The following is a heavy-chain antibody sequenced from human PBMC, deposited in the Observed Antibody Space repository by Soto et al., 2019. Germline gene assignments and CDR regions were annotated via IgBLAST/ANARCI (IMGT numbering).Heavy chain of an antibody. D-gene: IGHD2-15*01. CDR2: ISESGGRK. J-gene: IGHJ4*02. Sequence: GGSLRLSCAASGLTFSSYAMNWVRQAPGKGLECVSAISESGGRKYYGDSVKGRFTISRDNAKNTLCLQMNSLRAEDTAVYYCARDLVVAATPGLDYWGQGTLVTVSS. V-gene: IGHV3-23*01. CDR3: ARDLVVAATPGLDY. CDR1: GLTFSSYA.